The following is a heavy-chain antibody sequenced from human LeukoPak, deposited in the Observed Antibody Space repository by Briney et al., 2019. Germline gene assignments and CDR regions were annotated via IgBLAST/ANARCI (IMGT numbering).Heavy chain of an antibody. J-gene: IGHJ3*02. Sequence: GGSLRLSCAASGFTFSSYWMHWVRQAPGKGLVWVSRINSDGSSTSYADSVKGRFTISRDNAKNTLYLQMNSLRAEDTAVYYCAKVQWLVRTYAFDIWGQGTTVTVSS. D-gene: IGHD6-19*01. CDR1: GFTFSSYW. CDR2: INSDGSST. V-gene: IGHV3-74*01. CDR3: AKVQWLVRTYAFDI.